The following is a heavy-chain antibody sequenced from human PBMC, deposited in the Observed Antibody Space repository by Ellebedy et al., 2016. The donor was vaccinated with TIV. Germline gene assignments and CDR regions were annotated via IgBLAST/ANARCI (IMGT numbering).Heavy chain of an antibody. Sequence: GESLKISCADSGFTFDTYAMNWIRQAPGKGLEWVSVISGGGETTSYADSVKGRFTISRDNSKNMLFLQMNSLRAEDTALYYCAKGRKLIRSSSLDYWGQGTLVTV. J-gene: IGHJ4*02. D-gene: IGHD3-22*01. CDR2: ISGGGETT. CDR1: GFTFDTYA. V-gene: IGHV3-23*01. CDR3: AKGRKLIRSSSLDY.